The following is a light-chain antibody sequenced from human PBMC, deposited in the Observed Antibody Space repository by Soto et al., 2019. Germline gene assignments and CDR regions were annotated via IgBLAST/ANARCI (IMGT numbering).Light chain of an antibody. CDR2: ANN. V-gene: IGLV1-51*01. CDR3: GTWDSSLSAVV. CDR1: SSTVGNNY. J-gene: IGLJ3*02. Sequence: QSVLTQPPSVSAAPGQTVTISCSGSSSTVGNNYVSWYQQLPGTAPKLLIYANNTRASGSPARLSGSKSGTSATLGITGLQTGDEGDYYCGTWDSSLSAVVFGGGTKLTVL.